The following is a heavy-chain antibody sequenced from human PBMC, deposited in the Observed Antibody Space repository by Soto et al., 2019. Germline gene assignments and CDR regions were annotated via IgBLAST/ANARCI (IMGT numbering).Heavy chain of an antibody. CDR3: ARHPGGRGYYYGMDV. Sequence: GASVKVSCKASGYTFTSYDINWVRQATGQGLEWMGWMNPNSGNTGYAQKFQGRVAITADESTSTAYMELSSLRSEDTAVYYCARHPGGRGYYYGMDVWGQGTTVTVSS. CDR2: MNPNSGNT. V-gene: IGHV1-8*01. CDR1: GYTFTSYD. D-gene: IGHD2-15*01. J-gene: IGHJ6*02.